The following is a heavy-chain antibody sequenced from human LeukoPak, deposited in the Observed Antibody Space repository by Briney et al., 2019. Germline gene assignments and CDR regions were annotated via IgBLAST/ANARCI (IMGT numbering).Heavy chain of an antibody. CDR2: IRQDGSDQ. CDR3: ARAYDSSGYRAFDI. Sequence: GGSLRLSCAASGFTFSSYWMHWVRQAPGKGLEWVASIRQDGSDQHYVDSVKGRLTISRDNAKNSLYLQVNSLRAEDTAMYYCARAYDSSGYRAFDIWGQGTMVTVSS. J-gene: IGHJ3*02. V-gene: IGHV3-7*04. CDR1: GFTFSSYW. D-gene: IGHD3-22*01.